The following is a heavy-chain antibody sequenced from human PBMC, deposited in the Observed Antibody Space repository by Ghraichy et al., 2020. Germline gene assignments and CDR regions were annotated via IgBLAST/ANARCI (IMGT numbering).Heavy chain of an antibody. CDR3: ARDLLKIVPIAAAGTGWFDP. V-gene: IGHV3-30*04. J-gene: IGHJ5*02. CDR1: GFTFSSYA. Sequence: GGSLRLSCAASGFTFSSYAMHWVRQAPGKGLEWVAVISYDGSNKYYADSVKGRFTISRDNSKNTLYLQMNSLRAEDTAVYYCARDLLKIVPIAAAGTGWFDPWGQGTLVTVSS. CDR2: ISYDGSNK. D-gene: IGHD6-13*01.